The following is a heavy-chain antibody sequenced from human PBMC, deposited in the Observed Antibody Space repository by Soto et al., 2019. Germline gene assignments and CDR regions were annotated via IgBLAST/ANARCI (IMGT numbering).Heavy chain of an antibody. CDR3: ARDSYGYIVYYGMDV. CDR2: IYHSGST. CDR1: GGSISSSNW. V-gene: IGHV4-4*02. J-gene: IGHJ6*02. Sequence: SETLSLTCAVSGGSISSSNWWSWVRQPPGKGLEWIGEIYHSGSTNYNPSLKSRVTISVDKSKNQFSLKLSSVTAADTAVYYCARDSYGYIVYYGMDVWGQGTTVTVSS. D-gene: IGHD5-18*01.